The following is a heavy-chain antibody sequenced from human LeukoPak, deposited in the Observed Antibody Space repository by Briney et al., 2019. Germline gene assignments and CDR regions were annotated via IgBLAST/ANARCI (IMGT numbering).Heavy chain of an antibody. CDR3: ARREHQTAADY. Sequence: PSQTLSLTCTVSGGSISRTNYYWAWLRHRPGQGLEWIGSIYYSGSTYYNPALKRRVTMSVYTSKSQCSLKLSSVTAADTAVYYCARREHQTAADYWGQGTLVTVSS. CDR1: GGSISRTNYY. CDR2: IYYSGST. D-gene: IGHD6-13*01. V-gene: IGHV4-39*01. J-gene: IGHJ4*02.